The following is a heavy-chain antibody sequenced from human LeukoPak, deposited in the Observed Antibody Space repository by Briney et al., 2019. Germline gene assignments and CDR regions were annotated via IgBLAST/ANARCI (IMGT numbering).Heavy chain of an antibody. Sequence: PGGSLRLSCAASGFTFSTYWMTWVRQAPGKGLEWVANIKQDGSEKYYVDSVKGRFTVSRDNAKNSVFLLMNSLRADDTAVYYYARDREVPTPDEYFEHWGQGTLVTVSS. V-gene: IGHV3-7*01. CDR2: IKQDGSEK. CDR3: ARDREVPTPDEYFEH. CDR1: GFTFSTYW. D-gene: IGHD5-24*01. J-gene: IGHJ1*01.